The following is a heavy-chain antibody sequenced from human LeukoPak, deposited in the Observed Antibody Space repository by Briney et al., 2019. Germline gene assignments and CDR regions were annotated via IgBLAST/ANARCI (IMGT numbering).Heavy chain of an antibody. CDR1: GFTFSTYG. J-gene: IGHJ6*03. CDR2: IRYDGSNK. CDR3: AKGFKTYYDFWRTRTTDYYMDV. V-gene: IGHV3-30*02. D-gene: IGHD3-3*01. Sequence: GGSLRLSCAASGFTFSTYGMHWVRQAPGKGLDWVAFIRYDGSNKYYADSVKGRFTISRVNSKNTVYLQMNSLRAEDTAVYFCAKGFKTYYDFWRTRTTDYYMDVWGKGTTVTVSS.